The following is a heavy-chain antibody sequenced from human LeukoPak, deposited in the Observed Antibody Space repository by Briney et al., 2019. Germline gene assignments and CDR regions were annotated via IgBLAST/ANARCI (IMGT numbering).Heavy chain of an antibody. CDR2: ISYDGSSK. D-gene: IGHD4-17*01. CDR3: AKDRYGDYGSSFDY. J-gene: IGHJ4*02. Sequence: GGSLRLSSAASGFTFSSYGMHWVRQAPGKGLEWVAVISYDGSSKYYADSVKGRFTISRDNSKNTLYLQMNSLRAEDTAVYYCAKDRYGDYGSSFDYWGQGTLVTVSS. V-gene: IGHV3-30*18. CDR1: GFTFSSYG.